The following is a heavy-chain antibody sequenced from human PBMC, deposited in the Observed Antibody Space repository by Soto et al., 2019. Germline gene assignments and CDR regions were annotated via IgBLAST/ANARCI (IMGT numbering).Heavy chain of an antibody. CDR2: IYYSGST. Sequence: PSETLSLTCTVSGGSISSSSYYWGWIRQPPGKGLEWIGSIYYSGSTYYNPSLKSRVTISVDTSKNQFSLKLSSVTAADTAVYYWARRDRAGSGSYYRAPYFDYWGQGTLVTVSS. CDR1: GGSISSSSYY. J-gene: IGHJ4*02. D-gene: IGHD3-10*01. V-gene: IGHV4-39*01. CDR3: ARRDRAGSGSYYRAPYFDY.